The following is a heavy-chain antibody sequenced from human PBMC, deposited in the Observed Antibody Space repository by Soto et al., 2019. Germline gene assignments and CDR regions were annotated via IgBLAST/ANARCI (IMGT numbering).Heavy chain of an antibody. CDR2: IGDSSTYV. D-gene: IGHD5-12*01. J-gene: IGHJ4*02. Sequence: EVQLVESGGGLVKPGGSLRLSCAASGFDFSRHSMNWVRQAPGKGLEWVSSIGDSSTYVYYTDSVKGRFTISRDNAKNSVYLQINSLRAEDTAVYYCARDQKYLRLGYGDYWGQGTLVTVSS. V-gene: IGHV3-21*01. CDR3: ARDQKYLRLGYGDY. CDR1: GFDFSRHS.